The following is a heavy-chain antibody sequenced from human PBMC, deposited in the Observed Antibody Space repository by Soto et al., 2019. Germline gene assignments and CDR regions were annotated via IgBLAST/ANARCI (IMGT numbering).Heavy chain of an antibody. D-gene: IGHD3-22*01. V-gene: IGHV3-30*18. CDR1: GFTFSSYG. CDR3: AKVKYYDSSGYFEGIDY. Sequence: QVQLVESGGGEVQPGRSLRLSCAASGFTFSSYGMHWVRQAPGKGLEWVAVISYDGSNKYYADSVKGRFTISRDNSKNTLYLQMNSLRAEDTAVYYCAKVKYYDSSGYFEGIDYWGQGTLVTVSS. J-gene: IGHJ4*02. CDR2: ISYDGSNK.